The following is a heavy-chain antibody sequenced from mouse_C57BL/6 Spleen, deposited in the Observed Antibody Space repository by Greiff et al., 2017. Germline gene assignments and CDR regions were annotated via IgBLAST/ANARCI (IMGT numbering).Heavy chain of an antibody. CDR2: ISGGGGNT. CDR1: GFTFSSYT. CDR3: ARYYGSSYLDY. V-gene: IGHV5-9*01. Sequence: EVKVVESGGGLVKPGGSLKLSCAASGFTFSSYTMSWVRQTPEKRLEWVATISGGGGNTYYPDSVKGRFTISRDNAKNTLYLQMSSLRSEDTALYYWARYYGSSYLDYWGQGTTLTVSS. J-gene: IGHJ2*01. D-gene: IGHD1-1*01.